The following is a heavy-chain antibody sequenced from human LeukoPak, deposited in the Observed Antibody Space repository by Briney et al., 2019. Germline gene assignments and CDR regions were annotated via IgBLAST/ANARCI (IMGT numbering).Heavy chain of an antibody. CDR1: GYSFTSYW. D-gene: IGHD6-19*01. J-gene: IGHJ6*02. V-gene: IGHV5-51*01. Sequence: GESLKISCKGSGYSFTSYWIGWVRQMPGKGLEWMGIIYPGDSDTRYSPSFQGQVTISADKSISTAYLQWSGLKASGTAMYYCARLSGYSSGWYFPYYGMDVWGQGTTVTVSS. CDR2: IYPGDSDT. CDR3: ARLSGYSSGWYFPYYGMDV.